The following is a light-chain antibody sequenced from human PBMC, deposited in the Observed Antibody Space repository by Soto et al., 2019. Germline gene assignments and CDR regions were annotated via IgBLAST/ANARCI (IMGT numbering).Light chain of an antibody. Sequence: EIVLTQSPATLSLSPGERATLSCRASQSVSRYLAWYQQKPGQAPRLLIYDASNRATGVPPMFSGSGSGTDFTLTITSLEPEDFAVYYCQQRSRTFGGGTRVEIK. V-gene: IGKV3-11*01. CDR1: QSVSRY. CDR2: DAS. CDR3: QQRSRT. J-gene: IGKJ4*01.